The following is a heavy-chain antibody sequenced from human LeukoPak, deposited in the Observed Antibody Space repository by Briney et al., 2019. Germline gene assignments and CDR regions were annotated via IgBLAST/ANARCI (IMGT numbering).Heavy chain of an antibody. J-gene: IGHJ3*02. V-gene: IGHV4-34*01. CDR1: GGSFSGYY. CDR2: INYSGST. D-gene: IGHD3-10*01. CDR3: ARAGITMVRGVIRDAFDI. Sequence: SETLSLTCGVYGGSFSGYYWSWIRQPPGKGLEWIGEINYSGSTNYNPSLKSRVTISVDTSKNQFSLKLSSVTAADTAVYYCARAGITMVRGVIRDAFDIWGQGTMVTVSS.